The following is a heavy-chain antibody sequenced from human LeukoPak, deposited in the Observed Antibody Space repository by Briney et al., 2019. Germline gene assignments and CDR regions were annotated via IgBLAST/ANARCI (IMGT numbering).Heavy chain of an antibody. J-gene: IGHJ3*02. CDR2: INPSGGST. D-gene: IGHD2-15*01. CDR3: AREGRYCSGGSCYSRAFDI. V-gene: IGHV1-46*01. Sequence: ASVKVSCKASGYTFTSYYMHWVRQAPGQGLEWMGIINPSGGSTSYAQKFQGRVTMTRDTSTSTVYMELSSLRSEDTAVYYCAREGRYCSGGSCYSRAFDIWGQGTMVTVSS. CDR1: GYTFTSYY.